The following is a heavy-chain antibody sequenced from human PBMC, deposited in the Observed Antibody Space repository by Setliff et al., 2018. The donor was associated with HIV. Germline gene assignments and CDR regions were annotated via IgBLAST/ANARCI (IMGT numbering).Heavy chain of an antibody. CDR1: GYSISSGYY. V-gene: IGHV4-38-2*01. CDR3: ASLQFTYYYGSSGFGSDPFDI. CDR2: IYHSGST. D-gene: IGHD3-22*01. J-gene: IGHJ3*02. Sequence: SETLSLTCAVSGYSISSGYYWGWIRQPPGKGLEWIGSIYHSGSTYYNPSLKSRVTISVDTSKNQFSLKLSSVTAADTAVYYCASLQFTYYYGSSGFGSDPFDIWGQGTMVTVSS.